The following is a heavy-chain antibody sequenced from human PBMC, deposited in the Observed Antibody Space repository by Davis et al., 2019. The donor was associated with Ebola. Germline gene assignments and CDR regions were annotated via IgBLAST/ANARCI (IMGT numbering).Heavy chain of an antibody. Sequence: SETLSLTCTVSGGSISSYYWSWIRQPPGKGLAWIGYIYYSGSTNYNPSLKSRVTISADTSKNQFSLKLSSVTAADTAVYYCARVGPYSSGWYLDYWGQGTLVTVSS. CDR3: ARVGPYSSGWYLDY. CDR1: GGSISSYY. CDR2: IYYSGST. D-gene: IGHD6-19*01. V-gene: IGHV4-59*01. J-gene: IGHJ4*02.